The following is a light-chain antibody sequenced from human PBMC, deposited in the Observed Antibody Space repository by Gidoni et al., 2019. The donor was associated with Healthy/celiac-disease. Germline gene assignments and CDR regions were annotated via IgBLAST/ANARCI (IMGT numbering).Light chain of an antibody. J-gene: IGKJ4*01. V-gene: IGKV1-39*01. Sequence: DIQMTQSPSSLSASVGDRVTITCRASQSISSYLNWYQQKPGKAPKLLIYAASSLQSGVPSRFNGSGSGTDFTLTIGSLQPEDFATYYCQQSYSTPLTFGGGTKVEIK. CDR2: AAS. CDR3: QQSYSTPLT. CDR1: QSISSY.